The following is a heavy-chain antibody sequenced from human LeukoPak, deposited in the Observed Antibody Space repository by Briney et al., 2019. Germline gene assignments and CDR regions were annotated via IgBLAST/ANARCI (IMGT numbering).Heavy chain of an antibody. CDR2: ISGSGGST. J-gene: IGHJ6*03. D-gene: IGHD6-13*01. CDR1: GFTFSSYA. CDR3: AKGHSGVAAAGTGERYYYYMDV. V-gene: IGHV3-23*01. Sequence: PGGSLRLSCAASGFTFSSYAMSWVRQAPGKGLEWVSAISGSGGSTYYADSVKGRFTISRDNSKNTLYLQMNSLRAEDTAVYYCAKGHSGVAAAGTGERYYYYMDVWGKGTTVTVSS.